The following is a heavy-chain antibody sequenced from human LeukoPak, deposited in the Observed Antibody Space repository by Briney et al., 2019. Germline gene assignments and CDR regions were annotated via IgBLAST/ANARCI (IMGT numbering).Heavy chain of an antibody. CDR2: FYTSGSP. CDR1: GDSISSASYY. V-gene: IGHV4-61*02. J-gene: IGHJ1*01. Sequence: HPSETLSLTCIVSGDSISSASYYWSWIRQPAGKGLEWIGRFYTSGSPNYNPSLKSRATISVDRSKNQFSLKLSSVTAADTAVYYCARGLGYCSSTSCYTTEHWGQGTLVTVSS. CDR3: ARGLGYCSSTSCYTTEH. D-gene: IGHD2-2*02.